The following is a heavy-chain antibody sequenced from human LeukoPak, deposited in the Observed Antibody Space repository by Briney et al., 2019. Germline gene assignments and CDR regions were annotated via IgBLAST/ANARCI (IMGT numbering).Heavy chain of an antibody. V-gene: IGHV1-18*01. CDR2: ISAYNGNT. J-gene: IGHJ6*03. CDR3: ARVVRYCSSSSCPPYMDV. Sequence: GASVKVSCKASGYTFSSYGFSWVRQAPGQGLEWMGWISAYNGNTNYAQKLQGRVTMTTDTSTSTAYMDLMSLRSDDTAVYYCARVVRYCSSSSCPPYMDVWGKGTTVTVSS. CDR1: GYTFSSYG. D-gene: IGHD2-2*01.